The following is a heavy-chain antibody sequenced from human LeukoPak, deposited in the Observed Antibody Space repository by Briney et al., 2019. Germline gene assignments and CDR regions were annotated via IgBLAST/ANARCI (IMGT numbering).Heavy chain of an antibody. CDR3: ANIGLGAVAGIY. J-gene: IGHJ4*02. CDR2: VHYTGST. CDR1: GVSISSDY. D-gene: IGHD6-19*01. Sequence: SETLSLTCTVSGVSISSDYWNWLRQAPGRGLEWIGFVHYTGSTNYNPSLKGRVTISVDTSKTLFSLTLNSATAADTAVYYCANIGLGAVAGIYWGQGTLVTVSS. V-gene: IGHV4-59*01.